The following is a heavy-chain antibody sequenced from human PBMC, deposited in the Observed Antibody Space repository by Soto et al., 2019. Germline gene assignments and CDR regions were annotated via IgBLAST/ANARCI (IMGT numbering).Heavy chain of an antibody. CDR1: GFTVSSNY. CDR2: IFSGGTT. J-gene: IGHJ4*02. Sequence: EVQLVETGGGLIQPGGSLRLSCAASGFTVSSNYMSWVRQAPGRGLEWVSTIFSGGTTHYADSVKGRFAISGDSSKNTLYLQMNRLRAEDTAIYYCARETVPPSYHYYDCWGQGTLVTVSS. D-gene: IGHD2-2*01. V-gene: IGHV3-53*02. CDR3: ARETVPPSYHYYDC.